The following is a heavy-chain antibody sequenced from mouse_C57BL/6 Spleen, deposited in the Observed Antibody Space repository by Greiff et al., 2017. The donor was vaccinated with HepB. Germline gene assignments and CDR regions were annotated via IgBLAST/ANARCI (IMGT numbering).Heavy chain of an antibody. Sequence: VQLQQPGTELVKPGASVKLSCKASGYTFTSYWMHWVKQRPGQGLEWIGNINPSTGGTNYNEKFKSKATLTVDKSSSTAYMQLSSLTSEDSAVYYCARGRGYDSRRGAMDYWGQGTSVTVSS. CDR2: INPSTGGT. J-gene: IGHJ4*01. D-gene: IGHD2-4*01. CDR1: GYTFTSYW. CDR3: ARGRGYDSRRGAMDY. V-gene: IGHV1-53*01.